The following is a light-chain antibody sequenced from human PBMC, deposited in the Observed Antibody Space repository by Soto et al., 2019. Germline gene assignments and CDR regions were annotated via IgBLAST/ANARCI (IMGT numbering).Light chain of an antibody. CDR3: QKYNGAPRT. Sequence: DIQMTQSPSSLSASVGDRVTITCRASQDITNYLAWYQQKPGKVPKLLIYASSTLQSGVPSRFSGGGSGTYFTLTISSLQPEDVATYYYQKYNGAPRTFGQGTKVEIK. J-gene: IGKJ1*01. V-gene: IGKV1-27*01. CDR1: QDITNY. CDR2: ASS.